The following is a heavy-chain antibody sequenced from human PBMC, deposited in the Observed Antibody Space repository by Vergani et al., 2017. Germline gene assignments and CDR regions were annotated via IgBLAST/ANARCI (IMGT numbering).Heavy chain of an antibody. D-gene: IGHD2-2*02. CDR1: GFALNRHA. CDR2: ISFDGTNE. CDR3: VRDRGLCAGGRCYTEAWDY. V-gene: IGHV3-30-3*01. Sequence: QAQLVESGGGVVQPGTSLRLSCVVSGFALNRHAMYWVRQAPGKGLEWVVGISFDGTNEYYPDLVKGRFTISRDIAENTLYLQVRSLRLEDTGVYHCVRDRGLCAGGRCYTEAWDYWGQGTPVTVSS. J-gene: IGHJ4*02.